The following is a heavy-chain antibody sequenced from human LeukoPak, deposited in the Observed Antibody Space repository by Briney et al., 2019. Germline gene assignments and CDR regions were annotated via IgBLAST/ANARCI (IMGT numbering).Heavy chain of an antibody. D-gene: IGHD6-19*01. CDR2: IYYSGST. CDR1: GDSISNYY. CDR3: ARDPPVASDY. J-gene: IGHJ4*02. Sequence: SETLSLTCAVSGDSISNYYWSWIRQPPGKGLEWIGYIYYSGSTNYNPSLKSRVTISVDTSKNQFSLKLSSVTAADTAVYYCARDPPVASDYWGQGTLVTVSS. V-gene: IGHV4-59*12.